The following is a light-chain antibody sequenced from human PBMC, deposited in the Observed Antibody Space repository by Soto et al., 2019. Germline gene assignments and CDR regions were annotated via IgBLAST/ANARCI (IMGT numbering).Light chain of an antibody. CDR1: QSVRSN. Sequence: EIVMTQSPATLSVSPGERATLSCRASQSVRSNLAWYQQMPGQPPRLLIYSASTRATSIPARFSGSGSGTEFALTVSSLQSEDFAVYYWQQYNSWPLTFGGGTKVEIK. J-gene: IGKJ4*01. CDR3: QQYNSWPLT. V-gene: IGKV3D-15*01. CDR2: SAS.